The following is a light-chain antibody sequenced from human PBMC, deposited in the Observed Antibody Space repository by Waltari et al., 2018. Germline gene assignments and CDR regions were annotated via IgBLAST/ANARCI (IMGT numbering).Light chain of an antibody. CDR2: EDR. V-gene: IGLV3-25*03. CDR3: QSADSSGTYVV. CDR1: ALPKQY. Sequence: SYELTQPPSVSVSPGQTARITCSGDALPKQYAYWYQQKPGQAPVLVICEDRSRPSGIPERFSGSSSGTTVTLTISGVQAEDEADYYCQSADSSGTYVVFGGGTKLTVL. J-gene: IGLJ2*01.